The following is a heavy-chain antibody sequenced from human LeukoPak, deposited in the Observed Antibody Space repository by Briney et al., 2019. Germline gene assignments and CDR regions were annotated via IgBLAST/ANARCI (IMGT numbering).Heavy chain of an antibody. V-gene: IGHV4-4*09. J-gene: IGHJ4*02. CDR1: GGSISSYY. CDR2: IYTSGST. CDR3: ARARSDLFDY. D-gene: IGHD3/OR15-3a*01. Sequence: SETLSLTCTVSGGSISSYYWSWIRQPPGKGLEWIGYIYTSGSTNYNPSLKSRVTISVDTSKNQFSLKLSSVTAADTAIYYCARARSDLFDYWGQGTLVTVSS.